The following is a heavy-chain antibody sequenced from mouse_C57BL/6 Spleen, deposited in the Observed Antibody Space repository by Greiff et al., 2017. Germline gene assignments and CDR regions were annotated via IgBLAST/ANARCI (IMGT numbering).Heavy chain of an antibody. Sequence: EVKLMESGGGLVKPGGSLKLSCAASGFTFSDYGMHWVRQAPEKGLEWVAYISSGSSTIYYADTVKGRFTISRDNAKNTLFLQMTSLRSEDTAMYYCARGLGGWFAYWGQGTLVTVSA. CDR1: GFTFSDYG. CDR3: ARGLGGWFAY. J-gene: IGHJ3*01. V-gene: IGHV5-17*01. D-gene: IGHD3-3*01. CDR2: ISSGSSTI.